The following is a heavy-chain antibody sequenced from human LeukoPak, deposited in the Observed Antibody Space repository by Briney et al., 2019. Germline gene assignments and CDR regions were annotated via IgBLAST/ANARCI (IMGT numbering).Heavy chain of an antibody. J-gene: IGHJ4*02. CDR3: ARRGVAGMAY. CDR2: INHSGST. D-gene: IGHD6-19*01. CDR1: GGSFSGYY. Sequence: SETLSLTCAVYGGSFSGYYWSWIRQPPGKGLEWIWEINHSGSTNYNPSLKSRVTISVDTSKNQFSLKLSSVTAADTAVYYCARRGVAGMAYWGQGTLVTVSS. V-gene: IGHV4-34*01.